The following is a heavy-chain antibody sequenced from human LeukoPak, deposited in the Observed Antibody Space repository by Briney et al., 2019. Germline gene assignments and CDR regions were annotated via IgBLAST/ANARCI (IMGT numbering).Heavy chain of an antibody. CDR1: GGTFSSYA. Sequence: ASVKVSCKASGGTFSSYAISWVRQAPGQGLEWMGGIIPIFGTANYTQKFQGRVTITTDESTSTAHMELSSLRSEDTAVYYCAREGHGPFDYWGQGTLVTVSS. CDR3: AREGHGPFDY. J-gene: IGHJ4*02. CDR2: IIPIFGTA. V-gene: IGHV1-69*05.